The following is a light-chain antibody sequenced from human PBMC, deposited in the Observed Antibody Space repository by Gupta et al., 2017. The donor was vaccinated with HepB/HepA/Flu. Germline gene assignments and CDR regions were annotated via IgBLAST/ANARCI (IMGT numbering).Light chain of an antibody. CDR1: QTVGRN. V-gene: IGKV3-15*01. J-gene: IGKJ1*01. CDR3: QQYNDGPRT. Sequence: PATLSVSPGESATVSCRASQTVGRNLAWYKAESGTALVHLIYGASTRVTGVPARFSGSGSQTELTLTISSLQSEDLAIYYCQQYNDGPRTCGQGTRVEIE. CDR2: GAS.